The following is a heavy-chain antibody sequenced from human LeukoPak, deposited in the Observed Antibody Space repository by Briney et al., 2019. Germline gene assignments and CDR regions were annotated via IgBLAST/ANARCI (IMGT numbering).Heavy chain of an antibody. J-gene: IGHJ4*02. Sequence: SETLSLTCTVSGGSISSYYWSWIRQPPGKGLEWIGYIYYSGSTNYNPSLKSRLTISVDTSKNQFSLKLSSVTAADTAVYYCARDRDYGDYGSLGGFDYWGQGTLVTVSS. CDR3: ARDRDYGDYGSLGGFDY. CDR2: IYYSGST. CDR1: GGSISSYY. D-gene: IGHD4-17*01. V-gene: IGHV4-59*12.